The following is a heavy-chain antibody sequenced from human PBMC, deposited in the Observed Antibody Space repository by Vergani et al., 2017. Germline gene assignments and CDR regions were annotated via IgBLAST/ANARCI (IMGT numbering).Heavy chain of an antibody. CDR2: INHSGST. Sequence: QVQLQQWGAGLLKPSETLSLTCAVYGGSFSGYYWSWIRQPPGKGLEWIGEINHSGSTNYNPSLKSRVTISVDTSKNQFSLKLSSVTAADTAVYYCARGLKKLDHRKIFDYWGQGTLVTVSS. J-gene: IGHJ4*02. CDR3: ARGLKKLDHRKIFDY. D-gene: IGHD1-1*01. CDR1: GGSFSGYY. V-gene: IGHV4-34*01.